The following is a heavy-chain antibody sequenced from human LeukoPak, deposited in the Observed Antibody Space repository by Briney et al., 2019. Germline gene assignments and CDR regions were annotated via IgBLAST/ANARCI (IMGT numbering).Heavy chain of an antibody. CDR1: SGSISSSSYY. D-gene: IGHD5-18*01. J-gene: IGHJ5*02. CDR3: ASLLGEYTYVYH. V-gene: IGHV4-39*01. CDR2: IYYSGST. Sequence: SETLSLTCTVSSGSISSSSYYWGWIRQPPGKGLEWIGSIYYSGSTYHNPSLRSRVTISVDTSKNQFSLRLSSVTAADTAVYYCASLLGEYTYVYHWGQATLVTVSS.